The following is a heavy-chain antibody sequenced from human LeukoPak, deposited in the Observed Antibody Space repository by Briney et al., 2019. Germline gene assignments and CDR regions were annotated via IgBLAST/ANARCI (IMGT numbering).Heavy chain of an antibody. J-gene: IGHJ4*02. CDR2: IYTTGDT. CDR3: ARATPVGGVRFDY. D-gene: IGHD3-16*01. V-gene: IGHV4-4*09. CDR1: GVSISSYY. Sequence: PSETLSLTCTVSGVSISSYYWSWIRQPPGKGLEWIESIYTTGDTRYNPSLKSRVTISVDTSKNQFSLKLSSVTAADTAVYYCARATPVGGVRFDYWGQGTLVTVSS.